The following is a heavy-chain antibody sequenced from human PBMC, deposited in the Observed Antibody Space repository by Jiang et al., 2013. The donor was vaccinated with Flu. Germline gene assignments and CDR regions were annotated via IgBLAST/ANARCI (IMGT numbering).Heavy chain of an antibody. Sequence: KFQGRVTITADESTSTAYMELSSLRSEDTAVYYCARGESSSWYLAAFDIWGQGTMVTVSS. V-gene: IGHV1-69*01. J-gene: IGHJ3*02. D-gene: IGHD6-13*01. CDR3: ARGESSSWYLAAFDI.